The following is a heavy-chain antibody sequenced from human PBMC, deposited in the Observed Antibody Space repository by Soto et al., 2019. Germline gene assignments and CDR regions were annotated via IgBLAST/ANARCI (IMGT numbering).Heavy chain of an antibody. D-gene: IGHD3-10*01. CDR1: GGTFSSYA. CDR3: ASSWYYGSGSYSPSYYFDY. V-gene: IGHV1-69*13. CDR2: IIPIFGTA. Sequence: GASVKVSCKASGGTFSSYAISWVRQAPGQGLEWMGGIIPIFGTANYAQKFQGRVTITADESTSTAYMELSSLRSEDTAVYYCASSWYYGSGSYSPSYYFDYWGQGTLVPVSS. J-gene: IGHJ4*02.